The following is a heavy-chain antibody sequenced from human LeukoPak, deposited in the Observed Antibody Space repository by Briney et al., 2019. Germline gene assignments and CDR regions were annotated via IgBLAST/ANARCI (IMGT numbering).Heavy chain of an antibody. J-gene: IGHJ4*02. CDR3: LVPAGDY. D-gene: IGHD2-2*01. Sequence: ASVKVSCKAPGYTFTRYAINWLRQAPGQGLEWMGGIIPIFGTANYAQKFQGRVTITADESTSTAYMELSSLRSEDTAVYYCLVPAGDYWGQGTLVTVSS. CDR1: GYTFTRYA. V-gene: IGHV1-69*13. CDR2: IIPIFGTA.